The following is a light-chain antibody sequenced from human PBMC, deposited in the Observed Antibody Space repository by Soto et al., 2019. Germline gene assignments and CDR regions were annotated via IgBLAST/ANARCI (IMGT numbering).Light chain of an antibody. J-gene: IGLJ1*01. Sequence: QSVLAQPTSVSGSPGQSIAISCTGTSSDVGGYNYVSWHQQHPGKAPKVLISVVSNRPSGVSNRFSGSKSGNTASLTISGLQAEDEADYYCSSYTSSSTYVFGTGTKLTVL. V-gene: IGLV2-14*01. CDR3: SSYTSSSTYV. CDR1: SSDVGGYNY. CDR2: VVS.